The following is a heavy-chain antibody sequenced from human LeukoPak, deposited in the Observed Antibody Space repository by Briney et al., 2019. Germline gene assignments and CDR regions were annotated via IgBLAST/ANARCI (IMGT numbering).Heavy chain of an antibody. CDR2: IQQHGSET. CDR3: ATYSSSNGREFQY. Sequence: GGSLRLSCAASGFTLSRHWMSWVRQAPGKGLEWVANIQQHGSETYYGDSVKGRFTISRDNAKNSLYLQMNSLRAEDTAVYYCATYSSSNGREFQYWGQGTLVTVSS. D-gene: IGHD2-2*01. V-gene: IGHV3-7*01. CDR1: GFTLSRHW. J-gene: IGHJ1*01.